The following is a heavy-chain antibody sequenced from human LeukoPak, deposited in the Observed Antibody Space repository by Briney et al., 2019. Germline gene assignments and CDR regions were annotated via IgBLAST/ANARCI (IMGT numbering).Heavy chain of an antibody. Sequence: ASVKVSCKASGYTFTSYGISLVRQAPGQGLEWMGWISAYNGNTNYAQKLQGRVTMTTDTSTSTAYMELRSLRSDDTAVYYCARDDLVVPAAGYPDYWGQGTLVTVSS. CDR3: ARDDLVVPAAGYPDY. CDR2: ISAYNGNT. J-gene: IGHJ4*02. CDR1: GYTFTSYG. D-gene: IGHD2-2*01. V-gene: IGHV1-18*01.